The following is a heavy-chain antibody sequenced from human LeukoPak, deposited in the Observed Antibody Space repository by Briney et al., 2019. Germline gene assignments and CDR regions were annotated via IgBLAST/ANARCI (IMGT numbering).Heavy chain of an antibody. CDR2: ISWNSGSI. V-gene: IGHV3-9*01. CDR3: AKLLGRRLADYGMDV. CDR1: GFTFDDYA. D-gene: IGHD2-15*01. Sequence: GRSLRLSCAASGFTFDDYAMHRVRQAPGKGLEWVSGISWNSGSIGYADSVKGRFTISRDNAKNSLYLQMNSLRAEDTALYYCAKLLGRRLADYGMDVWGQGTTVTVSS. J-gene: IGHJ6*02.